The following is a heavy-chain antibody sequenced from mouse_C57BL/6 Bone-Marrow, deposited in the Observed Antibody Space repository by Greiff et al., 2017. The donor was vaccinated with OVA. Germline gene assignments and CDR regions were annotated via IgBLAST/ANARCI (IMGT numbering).Heavy chain of an antibody. CDR2: ISNGGGST. V-gene: IGHV5-12*01. CDR3: ARVDAMDY. CDR1: GFTFSDFY. Sequence: EVQGVESGGGLVQPGGSLKLSCAASGFTFSDFYMYWIRQTPEKRLEWVAYISNGGGSTYYTDTVKGRFTISRDNAKNTLYLQMSRLKSEDTAMYYCARVDAMDYWGQGTSVTVSA. J-gene: IGHJ4*01.